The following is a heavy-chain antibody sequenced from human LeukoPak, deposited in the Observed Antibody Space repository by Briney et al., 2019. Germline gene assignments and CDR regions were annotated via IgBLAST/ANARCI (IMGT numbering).Heavy chain of an antibody. CDR2: MSYSGRT. CDR3: ATGVHGIAAAGDYYFDY. Sequence: PSETLSLTCTVSGGSISISNYYWGWIRQPPGKGLEWIGSMSYSGRTYYNPSLKTRVTVSLDTSKNQFSLKLSSVTAADTAVYYCATGVHGIAAAGDYYFDYWGQGTLVTVSS. D-gene: IGHD6-13*01. J-gene: IGHJ4*02. CDR1: GGSISISNYY. V-gene: IGHV4-39*07.